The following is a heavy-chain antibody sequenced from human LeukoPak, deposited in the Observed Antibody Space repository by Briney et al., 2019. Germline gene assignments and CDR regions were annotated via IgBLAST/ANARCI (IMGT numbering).Heavy chain of an antibody. CDR3: ASFGSGRGGERFDY. D-gene: IGHD6-19*01. CDR1: GGTFSSYA. CDR2: IIPILGIA. Sequence: SVKVSCKASGGTFSSYAISWVRQAPGQGLEWMGRIIPILGIANYAQKFQGRVTITADKSTSTAYVELSSLRSEDTAVYYCASFGSGRGGERFDYWGQGTLVTVSS. J-gene: IGHJ4*02. V-gene: IGHV1-69*04.